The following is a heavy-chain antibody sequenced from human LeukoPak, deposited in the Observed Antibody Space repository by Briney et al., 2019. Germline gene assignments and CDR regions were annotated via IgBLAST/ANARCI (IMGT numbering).Heavy chain of an antibody. Sequence: SETLSLTCTVSGGSISSGGYYWSWIRQPAGKGLEWIGRIYTRGSTNYNPSLKSRVTMSVDTSKSQFSLKLSSVTAADTAVYYCARGRYCSADICSGGDAFDIWGQGTMVSVSS. V-gene: IGHV4-61*02. CDR3: ARGRYCSADICSGGDAFDI. J-gene: IGHJ3*02. CDR2: IYTRGST. D-gene: IGHD2-15*01. CDR1: GGSISSGGYY.